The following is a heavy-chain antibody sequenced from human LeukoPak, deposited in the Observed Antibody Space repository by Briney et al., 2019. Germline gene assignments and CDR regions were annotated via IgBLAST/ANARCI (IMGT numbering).Heavy chain of an antibody. J-gene: IGHJ5*02. D-gene: IGHD2-21*01. Sequence: SETLSLTCTVSGGSVSSYYWTWIRQPPGKGLEWIGYIFYNGSTNYNPSLKSRFTISVDTPKNQFSPNLRYVTAADTAIYYCARRQQTGGDNGLHNWFDPWGQGTLVTVSS. V-gene: IGHV4-59*08. CDR3: ARRQQTGGDNGLHNWFDP. CDR1: GGSVSSYY. CDR2: IFYNGST.